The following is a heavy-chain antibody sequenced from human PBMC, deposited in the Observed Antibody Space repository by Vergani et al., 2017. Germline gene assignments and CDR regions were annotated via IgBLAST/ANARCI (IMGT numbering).Heavy chain of an antibody. Sequence: EVQLVESGGGLVQPGRSLRLSCAASGFTFDDYAMHWVRQAPGKGLEWVSGISWNSGSIGYADSVKGRFTISRDNAKNSLYLQMNSLRSEDTAVYYCARDLNHDYGDYDGWGQGTLVTVSS. J-gene: IGHJ4*02. V-gene: IGHV3-9*01. CDR2: ISWNSGSI. CDR3: ARDLNHDYGDYDG. D-gene: IGHD4-17*01. CDR1: GFTFDDYA.